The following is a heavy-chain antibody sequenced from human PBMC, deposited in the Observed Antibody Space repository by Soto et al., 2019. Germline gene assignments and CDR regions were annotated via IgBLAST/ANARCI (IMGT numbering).Heavy chain of an antibody. CDR1: GGSISSYY. J-gene: IGHJ5*02. CDR2: IYYSGST. D-gene: IGHD3-9*01. Sequence: LSLTCTVSGGSISSYYWSWIRQPPGKGLEWIGYIYYSGSTNYNPSLKSRVTISVDTSKNQFSLKLSSVTAADTAVYYCARVGVSYDILTGYYMINWFDPWGQGTLVTVSS. V-gene: IGHV4-59*01. CDR3: ARVGVSYDILTGYYMINWFDP.